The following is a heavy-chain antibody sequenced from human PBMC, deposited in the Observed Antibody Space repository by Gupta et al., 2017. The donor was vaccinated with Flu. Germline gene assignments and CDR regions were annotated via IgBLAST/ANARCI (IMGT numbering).Heavy chain of an antibody. CDR3: ATSRTFDY. J-gene: IGHJ4*02. V-gene: IGHV3-74*01. Sequence: EVQLVESGGGLLQPGGSLSLSCAASGFTFSSYWIHRVRQAPGKGLVWVSRINSDGSSTSYADSVKGRFTISRDNAKNTVYLQMNSLRAEDTAVYYCATSRTFDYWGQGTLVTVSS. CDR2: INSDGSST. CDR1: GFTFSSYW. D-gene: IGHD1-14*01.